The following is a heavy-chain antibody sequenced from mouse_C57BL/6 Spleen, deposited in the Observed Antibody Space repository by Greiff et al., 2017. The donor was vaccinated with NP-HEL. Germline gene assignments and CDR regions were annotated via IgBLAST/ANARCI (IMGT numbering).Heavy chain of an antibody. D-gene: IGHD3-3*01. CDR1: GYAFSSSW. J-gene: IGHJ2*01. CDR2: IYPGDGDT. Sequence: QVHVKQSGPELVKPGASVKISCKASGYAFSSSWMNWVKQRPGKGLEWIGRIYPGDGDTNYNGKFKGKATLTADKSSSTAYMQLSSLTSEDSAVYFCASEGLFDYWGQGTTLTVSS. CDR3: ASEGLFDY. V-gene: IGHV1-82*01.